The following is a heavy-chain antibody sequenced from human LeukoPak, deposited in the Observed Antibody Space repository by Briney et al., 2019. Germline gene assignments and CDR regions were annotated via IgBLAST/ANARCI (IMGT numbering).Heavy chain of an antibody. Sequence: GASVKVSCKASGYTFTSYGINWVRQATGQGLEWMGWMNPNSGNTVYAQKFQGRVTMTRNTSISTAYMELSSLRSEDTAVYYCASEVQLGRRGFDYWGQGTLVTVSS. CDR3: ASEVQLGRRGFDY. V-gene: IGHV1-8*01. J-gene: IGHJ4*02. CDR2: MNPNSGNT. CDR1: GYTFTSYG. D-gene: IGHD1-1*01.